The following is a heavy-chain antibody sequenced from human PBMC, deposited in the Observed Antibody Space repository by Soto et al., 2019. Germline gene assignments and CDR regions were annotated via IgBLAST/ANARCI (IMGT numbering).Heavy chain of an antibody. CDR3: ARVSNYGDYLDY. CDR2: ISAYNGKT. D-gene: IGHD4-17*01. Sequence: ASVKVSCKASGYTFTSNGISWVRQAPGQGLVWMGWISAYNGKTNYAQKLQGRVTMTTDTSTSTAYMELRSLRSDDTAVYYCARVSNYGDYLDYWGQGTLVTVSS. J-gene: IGHJ4*02. V-gene: IGHV1-18*01. CDR1: GYTFTSNG.